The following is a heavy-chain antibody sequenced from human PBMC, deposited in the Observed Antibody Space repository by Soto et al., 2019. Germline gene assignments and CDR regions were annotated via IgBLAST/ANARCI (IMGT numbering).Heavy chain of an antibody. CDR1: GFTFSSYA. V-gene: IGHV3-23*01. CDR3: AKEHGDYVGGSWFDP. J-gene: IGHJ5*02. CDR2: ISGSGGST. Sequence: EVQLLESGGGLVQPGGSLRLSCAASGFTFSSYAMSWVRQAPGKGLEWVSAISGSGGSTYYADSVKGRFTISRDNSKNRLYLQMNSLRAEDTAVYDCAKEHGDYVGGSWFDPWGRGTLVTVCS. D-gene: IGHD4-17*01.